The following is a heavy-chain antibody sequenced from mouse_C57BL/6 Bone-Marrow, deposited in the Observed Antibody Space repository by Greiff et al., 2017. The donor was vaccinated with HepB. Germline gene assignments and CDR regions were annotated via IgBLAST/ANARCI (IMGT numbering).Heavy chain of an antibody. CDR1: GYTFTDYN. CDR3: AREDYYGSSYWFAY. J-gene: IGHJ3*01. V-gene: IGHV1-18*01. Sequence: VQLQQSGPELVKPGASVKIPCKASGYTFTDYNMDWVKQSHGKSLEWIGDINPNNGGTIYNQKFKGKATLTVDKSSSTAYMELRSLTSEDTAVYYCAREDYYGSSYWFAYWGQGTLVTGSA. CDR2: INPNNGGT. D-gene: IGHD1-1*01.